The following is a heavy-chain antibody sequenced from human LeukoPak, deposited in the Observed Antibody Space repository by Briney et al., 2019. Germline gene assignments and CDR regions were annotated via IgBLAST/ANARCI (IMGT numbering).Heavy chain of an antibody. J-gene: IGHJ4*02. CDR3: ATDLSSSGSYYEVHY. D-gene: IGHD1-26*01. V-gene: IGHV1-24*01. Sequence: ASVKVSCKVSGYTLTELSMHWVRQAPGKELEWMGGFDPEDGETIYAQKFQGRVTMTEDTSTDTAYMELGSLRSEDTAVYYCATDLSSSGSYYEVHYWGQGTLVTVSS. CDR1: GYTLTELS. CDR2: FDPEDGET.